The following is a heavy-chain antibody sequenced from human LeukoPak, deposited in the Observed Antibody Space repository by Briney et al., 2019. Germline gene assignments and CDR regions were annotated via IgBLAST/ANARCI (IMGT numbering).Heavy chain of an antibody. CDR1: GYTFTSYA. CDR3: ARGESSWYGAPFDY. CDR2: INAGNGNT. Sequence: ASVKVSCKASGYTFTSYAMHWVRQAPGQRLEWMGWINAGNGNTKYSQKFQGRVTITRDTSASTAYMELSSLRSEDTAVYYCARGESSWYGAPFDYWGQGTLVTVSS. D-gene: IGHD6-13*01. J-gene: IGHJ4*02. V-gene: IGHV1-3*01.